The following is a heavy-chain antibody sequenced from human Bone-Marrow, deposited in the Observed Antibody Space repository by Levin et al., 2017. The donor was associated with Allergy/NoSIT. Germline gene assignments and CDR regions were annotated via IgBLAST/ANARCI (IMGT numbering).Heavy chain of an antibody. D-gene: IGHD2/OR15-2a*01. CDR1: GFSFSTSW. CDR3: ASLENY. Sequence: GESLKISCAASGFSFSTSWMHWVRQAPGQGLVWVARIDPTGSARSYADSVKGRFTVSRDNANNTLFLQMDSLRGEDTARYYCASLENYWGQGILVTVSS. J-gene: IGHJ4*02. V-gene: IGHV3-74*01. CDR2: IDPTGSAR.